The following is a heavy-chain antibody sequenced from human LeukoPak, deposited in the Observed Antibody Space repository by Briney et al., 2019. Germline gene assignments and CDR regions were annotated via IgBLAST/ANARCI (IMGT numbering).Heavy chain of an antibody. Sequence: GGSLRLSCAASGFTFSSYSMNWVRQAPGKGLEWVSYISSSSSTIYYADSVKGRFTISRDNAKNSLYLQMNSLRAEDTAVYYCARRQEYSSNELDYWGQGTLVTVSS. J-gene: IGHJ4*02. CDR1: GFTFSSYS. V-gene: IGHV3-48*04. CDR2: ISSSSSTI. CDR3: ARRQEYSSNELDY. D-gene: IGHD6-6*01.